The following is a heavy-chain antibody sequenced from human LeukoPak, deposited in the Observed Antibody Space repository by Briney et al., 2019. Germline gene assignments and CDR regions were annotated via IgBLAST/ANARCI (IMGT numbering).Heavy chain of an antibody. CDR2: IYSGGIT. Sequence: GGSLRLSCAASGFSFKNAWMSWVRQAPGKGLEWVSVIYSGGITYYADSVKGRFTISRHDSKNTVYLQMNSLRAEDTALYYCARVAPGYTYAYGAPYYFDNWGQGTLVTVSS. CDR1: GFSFKNAW. V-gene: IGHV3-53*04. D-gene: IGHD5-18*01. J-gene: IGHJ4*02. CDR3: ARVAPGYTYAYGAPYYFDN.